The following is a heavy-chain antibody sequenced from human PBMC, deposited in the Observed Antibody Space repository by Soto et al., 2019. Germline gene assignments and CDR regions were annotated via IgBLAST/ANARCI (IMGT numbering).Heavy chain of an antibody. Sequence: PGGSLRLSCAASGFTFSTYGMHWVRQAPGKGLEWVAVISYNGNNQYYTDSVKGRFTISRDNSKNTLYLQMNNLRAEDTAVYYCGKDRDTYGAAYIFDYWGQGTLVTVSS. CDR2: ISYNGNNQ. CDR3: GKDRDTYGAAYIFDY. CDR1: GFTFSTYG. J-gene: IGHJ4*02. V-gene: IGHV3-30*18. D-gene: IGHD5-18*01.